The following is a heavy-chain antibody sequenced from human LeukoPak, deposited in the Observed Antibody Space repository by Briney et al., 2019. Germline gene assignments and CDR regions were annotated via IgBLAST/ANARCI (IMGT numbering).Heavy chain of an antibody. CDR3: ARVNWVIDY. J-gene: IGHJ4*02. Sequence: SETLSLTCAVYGGSFNDYYWNWIRQPPGKGLEWIGYIYYSESTNYNPSLKSRVTISVDTSKNQFSLKLSSVTAADTAVFYCARVNWVIDYWGQGILVTVSS. D-gene: IGHD7-27*01. V-gene: IGHV4-59*08. CDR1: GGSFNDYY. CDR2: IYYSEST.